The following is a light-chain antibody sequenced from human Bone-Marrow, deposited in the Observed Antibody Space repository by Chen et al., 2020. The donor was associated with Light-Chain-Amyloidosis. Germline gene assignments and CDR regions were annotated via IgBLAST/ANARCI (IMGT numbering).Light chain of an antibody. J-gene: IGLJ2*01. V-gene: IGLV3-9*01. CDR2: RDN. CDR3: QVWARSAVV. CDR1: DIGSEN. Sequence: SYELSQPVSMSVALGQTARIPCGAKDIGSENVHWYQQKPGRAPVLVMYRDNNRPSGIPERFSGSNSGNTATLTIYRAQDGDEADYDCQVWARSAVVFGGGTKLTVL.